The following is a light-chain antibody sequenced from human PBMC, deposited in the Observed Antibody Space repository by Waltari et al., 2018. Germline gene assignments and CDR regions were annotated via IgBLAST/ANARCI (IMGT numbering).Light chain of an antibody. Sequence: DIQMTQSPSTLSASVGDRVTNTCRASQSISTWLAWYQQKPGKATKLLIYAASHLESGVPSRFSGSGSWTEFTLTISSLQPDDFSTYYCQQYNDYLGTFGPGTKVEI. CDR3: QQYNDYLGT. J-gene: IGKJ1*01. CDR2: AAS. V-gene: IGKV1-5*03. CDR1: QSISTW.